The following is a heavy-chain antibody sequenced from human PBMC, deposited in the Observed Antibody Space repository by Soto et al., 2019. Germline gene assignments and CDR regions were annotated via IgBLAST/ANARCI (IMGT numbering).Heavy chain of an antibody. J-gene: IGHJ5*02. CDR2: IYYSGST. CDR3: AREINYLRNNWFDP. V-gene: IGHV4-39*02. D-gene: IGHD1-7*01. Sequence: PSETLSLTCTVSGGSISSSSYYWGWIRQPPGKGLEWIGSIYYSGSTYYNPSLKSRVTISVDTSKNQFSLKLSSVTAADTAVYYCAREINYLRNNWFDPWGQGTLVTVSS. CDR1: GGSISSSSYY.